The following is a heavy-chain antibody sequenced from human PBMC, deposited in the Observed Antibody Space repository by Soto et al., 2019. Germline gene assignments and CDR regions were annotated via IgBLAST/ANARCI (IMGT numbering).Heavy chain of an antibody. D-gene: IGHD3-22*01. V-gene: IGHV1-18*04. Sequence: QVQLVQSGAEVKKPGASVKVSCKASGYTFASYGISWVRQAPGQGLEWMGWIIAYNGNTNYAQKLQGRVTMTTDTSMSTAYMELRSLRADDTAVYYCASDSSGPYYYYGMDVWGQGTTVTVSS. CDR2: IIAYNGNT. CDR3: ASDSSGPYYYYGMDV. CDR1: GYTFASYG. J-gene: IGHJ6*02.